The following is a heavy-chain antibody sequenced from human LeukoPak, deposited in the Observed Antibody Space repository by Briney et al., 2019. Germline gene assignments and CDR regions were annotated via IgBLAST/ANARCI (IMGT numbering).Heavy chain of an antibody. CDR3: VKDSGRTSSWSFDH. CDR1: GYTFTGYY. CDR2: INPNSGGT. Sequence: ASVKVSCKASGYTFTGYYMHWVRQAPGQGLEWMGWINPNSGGTNYAQKFQGRVTMTRDTSISTAYMELSRLRSDDTAVYYCVKDSGRTSSWSFDHWGQGTLVTVSS. V-gene: IGHV1-2*02. D-gene: IGHD1-26*01. J-gene: IGHJ4*02.